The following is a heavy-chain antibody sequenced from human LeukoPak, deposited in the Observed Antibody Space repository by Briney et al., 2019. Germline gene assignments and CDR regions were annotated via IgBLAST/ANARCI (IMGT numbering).Heavy chain of an antibody. CDR2: MNPNSGNT. J-gene: IGHJ4*02. D-gene: IGHD3-9*01. CDR3: ARGSLYDILTGYYPFDY. Sequence: ASVKVSCKASGYTFTSYDINWVRQATGQGLEWMGWMNPNSGNTVYAQKFQGRVTMTRNTSISTAYMELCSLRSEDTAVYYCARGSLYDILTGYYPFDYWGQGTLVTVSS. V-gene: IGHV1-8*01. CDR1: GYTFTSYD.